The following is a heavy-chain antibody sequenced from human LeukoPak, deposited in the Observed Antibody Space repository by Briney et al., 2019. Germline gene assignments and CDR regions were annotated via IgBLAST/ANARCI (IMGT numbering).Heavy chain of an antibody. D-gene: IGHD3-10*01. CDR1: GFTVSSNY. Sequence: GGSLRLSCAASGFTVSSNYMSWVRQAPGKGLEWVSVIYSGGSTYYADSVKGRFTISRDNSKNTLYLQMNSLRAEDTAVYYCAKCPMDGFHLNFDYWGQGTLVTVSS. J-gene: IGHJ4*02. CDR3: AKCPMDGFHLNFDY. V-gene: IGHV3-66*01. CDR2: IYSGGST.